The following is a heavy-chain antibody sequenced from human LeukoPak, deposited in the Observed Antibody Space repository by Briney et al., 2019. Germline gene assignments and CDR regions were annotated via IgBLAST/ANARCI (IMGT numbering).Heavy chain of an antibody. CDR2: IYYSGST. CDR1: GGSISSYY. Sequence: SETLSLTCTVSGGSISSYYWSWIRQPPGKGLEWIGYIYYSGSTNYNPSLKSRVTISVDTSKNQFSLKLSSVTAADTAVYYCATYYYDSSGYYYPTVYFDYWGQGTLVIVSS. D-gene: IGHD3-22*01. V-gene: IGHV4-59*12. J-gene: IGHJ4*02. CDR3: ATYYYDSSGYYYPTVYFDY.